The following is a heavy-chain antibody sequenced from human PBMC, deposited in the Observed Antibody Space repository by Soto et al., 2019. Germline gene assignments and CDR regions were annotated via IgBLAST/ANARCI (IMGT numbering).Heavy chain of an antibody. V-gene: IGHV3-30-3*01. CDR3: ARGSIVTTTYPFDI. CDR2: ISYDGSNK. CDR1: GFTFSSYA. J-gene: IGHJ3*02. D-gene: IGHD5-12*01. Sequence: QVQLVESGGGVVQPGRSLRLSCAASGFTFSSYAMHWVRQAPGKGLEWVAVISYDGSNKYYADSVKGRFTISRDNSKNTLYLQMNSLRAEDTAVYYCARGSIVTTTYPFDIWGQGTMVTVSS.